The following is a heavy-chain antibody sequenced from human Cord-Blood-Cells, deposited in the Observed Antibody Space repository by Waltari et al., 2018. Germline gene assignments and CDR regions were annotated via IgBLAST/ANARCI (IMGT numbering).Heavy chain of an antibody. CDR3: ATYYYDSSGYYYFDY. CDR1: GGTFSSYA. CDR2: IIPIFGTA. Sequence: QVQLVQSGAEVKKPGSSVKVSCKASGGTFSSYAISWVRRAPGQGLEWMGGIIPIFGTANYAQKFQGRVTITADKSTSTAYMELSSLRSEDTAVYYCATYYYDSSGYYYFDYWGQGTLVTVSS. V-gene: IGHV1-69*06. D-gene: IGHD3-22*01. J-gene: IGHJ4*02.